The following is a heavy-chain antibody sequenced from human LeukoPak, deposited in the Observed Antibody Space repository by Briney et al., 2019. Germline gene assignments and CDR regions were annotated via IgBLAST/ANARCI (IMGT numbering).Heavy chain of an antibody. CDR3: VWEDDGFDV. J-gene: IGHJ3*01. Sequence: ASVKVSCKSSGYTIRHYHIHGVRQAPAQGREYLGWVSLGSRGAQYAQTFRGRVHHNRDSSINTAYMDLKTLMFRDTAVLYCVWEDDGFDVWGQGTMVTVSS. CDR1: GYTIRHYH. CDR2: VSLGSRGA. V-gene: IGHV1-2*02.